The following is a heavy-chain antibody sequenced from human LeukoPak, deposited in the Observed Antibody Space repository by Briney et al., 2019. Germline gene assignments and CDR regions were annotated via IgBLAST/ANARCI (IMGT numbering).Heavy chain of an antibody. V-gene: IGHV3-7*04. CDR1: GFSFTNFW. Sequence: GGSLRLSCAVSGFSFTNFWMSWVRQAPGRGLEWVANIHPEGNEKYHVESVKGRFTISRDNTKNLLFLQMNGMRVEDSAVYYCARGDAFSGDHWGQGTLVTVSS. CDR3: ARGDAFSGDH. J-gene: IGHJ4*02. CDR2: IHPEGNEK.